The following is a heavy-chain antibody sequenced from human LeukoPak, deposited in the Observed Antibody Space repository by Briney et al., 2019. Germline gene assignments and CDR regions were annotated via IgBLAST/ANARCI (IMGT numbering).Heavy chain of an antibody. Sequence: GASVKVSCKASGYTFTSYGISWVRQAPGQGLEWMGWISAYNGNTNYAQKLQGRVTMTTDTSTNTAYTELRSLRFDDTAVYYCAANPYSSGWYWVYWGQGTLVTVSS. V-gene: IGHV1-18*01. J-gene: IGHJ4*02. CDR1: GYTFTSYG. CDR3: AANPYSSGWYWVY. CDR2: ISAYNGNT. D-gene: IGHD6-19*01.